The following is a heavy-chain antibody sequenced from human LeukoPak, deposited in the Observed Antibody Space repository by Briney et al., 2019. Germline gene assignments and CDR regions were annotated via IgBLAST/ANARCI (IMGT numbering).Heavy chain of an antibody. CDR2: ISSGDRT. CDR3: TKDATASPYFHWFDN. Sequence: GGSLRLSCAASGFTFSSYAMTWVRQAPGKGLEWVAGISSGDRTFHAESVKGRFTISRDKSKDTLYLQMNSLRAEDTAVYYCTKDATASPYFHWFDNWGQGTQVIVSS. V-gene: IGHV3-23*01. CDR1: GFTFSSYA. D-gene: IGHD3-9*01. J-gene: IGHJ4*02.